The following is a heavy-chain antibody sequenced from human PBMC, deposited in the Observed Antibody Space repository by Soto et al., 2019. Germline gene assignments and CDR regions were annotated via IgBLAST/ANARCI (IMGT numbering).Heavy chain of an antibody. CDR3: TTSTVGEYYYYYGMDV. CDR1: GFTFSNAW. CDR2: IKSKTDGGTT. V-gene: IGHV3-15*01. J-gene: IGHJ6*02. D-gene: IGHD3-16*01. Sequence: GSLRLSCAASGFTFSNAWMSWVRQAPGKGLEWVGRIKSKTDGGTTDYAAPVKGRFTISRDDSKNTLYLQMNSLKTEDTAVYYCTTSTVGEYYYYYGMDVWGQGTTVTVSS.